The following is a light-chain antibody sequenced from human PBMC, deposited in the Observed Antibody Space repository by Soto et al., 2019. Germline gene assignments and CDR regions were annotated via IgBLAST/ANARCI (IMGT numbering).Light chain of an antibody. Sequence: QSVLTQPPSVSRAPGQSVPISCTGSSPNIEAGYDEHWYQQLPGTAPTLIIYSNSNRPLGVPDRFSGSKSGTSASLGITGLQAEDEADYYCQTYDSSLSGNMVLGGGTKVTVL. CDR2: SNS. CDR3: QTYDSSLSGNMV. V-gene: IGLV1-40*01. CDR1: SPNIEAGYD. J-gene: IGLJ2*01.